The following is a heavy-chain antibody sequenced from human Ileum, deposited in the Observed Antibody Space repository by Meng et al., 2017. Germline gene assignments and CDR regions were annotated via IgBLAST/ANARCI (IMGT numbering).Heavy chain of an antibody. CDR1: GFTFSDYY. CDR3: AKVLAAAGLDY. V-gene: IGHV3-11*01. CDR2: ISSSGSTI. J-gene: IGHJ4*02. D-gene: IGHD6-13*01. Sequence: GESLKISCAASGFTFSDYYMSWIRQAPGKGLEWVSYISSSGSTIYYADSVKGRFTISRDNAKNSLYLQMNSLRAEDTAVYYCAKVLAAAGLDYWGQGTLVTVSS.